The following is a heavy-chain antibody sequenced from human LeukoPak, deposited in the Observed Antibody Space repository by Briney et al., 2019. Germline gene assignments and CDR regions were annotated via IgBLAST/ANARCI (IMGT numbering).Heavy chain of an antibody. D-gene: IGHD2-15*01. Sequence: SVKVSCKASGYTFTSYGINWVRQAPGQGLEWMGGIIPIFGTANYAQKFQGRVTITADESTSTAYMELSSLRSEDTAVYYCAIVATISPFDYWGQGTLVTVSS. J-gene: IGHJ4*02. V-gene: IGHV1-69*13. CDR3: AIVATISPFDY. CDR2: IIPIFGTA. CDR1: GYTFTSYG.